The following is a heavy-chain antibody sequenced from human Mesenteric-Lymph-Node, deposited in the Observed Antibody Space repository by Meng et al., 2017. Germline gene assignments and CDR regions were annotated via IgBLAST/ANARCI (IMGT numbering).Heavy chain of an antibody. D-gene: IGHD2-8*02. V-gene: IGHV4-39*07. Sequence: SETLSLTCSVSGGSISSSSDYWGWIRQPPGKGLEWIGTFYYGGSTDYNASLKSRATISKDTSKNQFSLRLSSVTAADTAMFYCARRPLVNVDDFTGLGYDGFDIWGQGTMVTVSS. CDR2: FYYGGST. CDR1: GGSISSSSDY. CDR3: ARRPLVNVDDFTGLGYDGFDI. J-gene: IGHJ3*02.